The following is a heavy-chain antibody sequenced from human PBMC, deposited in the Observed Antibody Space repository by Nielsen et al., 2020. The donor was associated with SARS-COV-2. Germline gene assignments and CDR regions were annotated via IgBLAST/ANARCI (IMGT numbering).Heavy chain of an antibody. Sequence: SLRLSCAASGFTFDDYAMHWVRQAPGKGLEWVSGISWNSGSIGYADSVKGRFTISRDNAKNSLYLQMNSLRAEDTALYYCAKATYYYDSSGLKTRPYYFDYWGQGTLVTVSS. CDR1: GFTFDDYA. J-gene: IGHJ4*02. CDR3: AKATYYYDSSGLKTRPYYFDY. V-gene: IGHV3-9*01. CDR2: ISWNSGSI. D-gene: IGHD3-22*01.